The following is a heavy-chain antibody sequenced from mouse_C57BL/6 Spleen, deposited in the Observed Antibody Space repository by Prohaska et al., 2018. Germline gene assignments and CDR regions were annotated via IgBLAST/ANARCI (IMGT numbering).Heavy chain of an antibody. V-gene: IGHV1-64*01. CDR3: ARSRYYGTPDY. CDR1: GYTFTSYW. Sequence: QVQLQQPGAELVKPGASVKLSCKASGYTFTSYWMHWVKQRPGQGLEWIGVINPGSGGTNYNEKFKGKATLTADKSSSTAYMQLSSLTSEDSAVYFCARSRYYGTPDYWGQGTTLTVSS. CDR2: INPGSGGT. D-gene: IGHD1-1*01. J-gene: IGHJ2*01.